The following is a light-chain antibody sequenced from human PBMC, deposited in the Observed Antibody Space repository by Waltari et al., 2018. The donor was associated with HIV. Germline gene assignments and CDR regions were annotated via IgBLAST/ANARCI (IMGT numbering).Light chain of an antibody. Sequence: DIQMTQSPPSLSASVGGRVTIPCRPSQNIDTFVSWYQQKPGEAPRLLISGASAVQSGVPSRFSGSGSGTDFTLTISSLQPEDFATYFCLQTYITPLTFGPGTKVDVK. J-gene: IGKJ3*01. CDR1: QNIDTF. CDR3: LQTYITPLT. V-gene: IGKV1-39*01. CDR2: GAS.